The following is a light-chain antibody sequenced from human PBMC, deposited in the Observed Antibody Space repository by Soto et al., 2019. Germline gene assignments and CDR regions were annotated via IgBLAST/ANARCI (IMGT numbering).Light chain of an antibody. CDR3: QQYYSYPLYT. CDR1: QNIYKW. V-gene: IGKV1-5*01. Sequence: DIQMTQSPSTLSAFVGERVTITCRASQNIYKWVAWYQQRPGKAPNLLIYDASRLQIGVPSRFSGSGSGTEFTLTISSLQPDDFATYYCQQYYSYPLYTFGQGTQLEIK. CDR2: DAS. J-gene: IGKJ2*01.